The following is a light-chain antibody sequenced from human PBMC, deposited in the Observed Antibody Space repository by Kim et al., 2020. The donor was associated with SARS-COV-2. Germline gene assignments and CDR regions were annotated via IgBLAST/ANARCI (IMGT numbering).Light chain of an antibody. J-gene: IGKJ5*01. Sequence: DIQMTQSPSSLSASVGDRVTITCQASQDISNYLNWYQQKPGKAPKLLIYDASNLETGVPSRFSGSGSGTEFTFTISSLQPEDIATYYCQQYDKIPPTTLGEGTRRGIK. CDR3: QQYDKIPPTT. CDR2: DAS. CDR1: QDISNY. V-gene: IGKV1-33*01.